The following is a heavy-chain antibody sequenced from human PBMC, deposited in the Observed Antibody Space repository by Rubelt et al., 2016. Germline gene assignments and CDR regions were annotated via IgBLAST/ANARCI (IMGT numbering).Heavy chain of an antibody. J-gene: IGHJ4*02. Sequence: QVQLVQSGAEVKKPGSSVKVSCKASGGTFSSYAISWVRQAPGQGVEWMGRLITILGIANYAQKFQGRVTITADKSTSTAYMELSSLRSEDTAVYYCARDDCSSTSCSPQGWGQGTLVTVSS. CDR3: ARDDCSSTSCSPQG. V-gene: IGHV1-69*04. CDR2: LITILGIA. D-gene: IGHD2-2*01. CDR1: GGTFSSYA.